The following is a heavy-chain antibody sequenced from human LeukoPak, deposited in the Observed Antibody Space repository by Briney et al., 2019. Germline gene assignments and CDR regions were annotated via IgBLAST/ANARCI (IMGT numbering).Heavy chain of an antibody. CDR1: GFSFTGYM. J-gene: IGHJ4*02. CDR3: ARLKLLWSNYFDY. CDR2: IKQDGSEK. D-gene: IGHD2-2*01. V-gene: IGHV3-7*01. Sequence: GGSLRLSCAAPGFSFTGYMVSRVCAAPGKGLEWVANIKQDGSEKYYVDSVKGRFTISRDNAKSSLYLQMNSLRAEDTAVYYCARLKLLWSNYFDYWGQGTLVTVSS.